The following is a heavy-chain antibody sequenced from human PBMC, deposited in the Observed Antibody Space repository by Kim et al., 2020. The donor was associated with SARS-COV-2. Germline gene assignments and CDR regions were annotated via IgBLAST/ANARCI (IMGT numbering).Heavy chain of an antibody. V-gene: IGHV3-30-3*01. CDR1: GFTFSSYA. D-gene: IGHD2-2*01. CDR3: ARDLGAYCSSTSCQWGYYYYYMDV. J-gene: IGHJ6*03. CDR2: ISYDGSNK. Sequence: GGSLRLSCAASGFTFSSYAMHWVRQAPGKGLEWVAVISYDGSNKYYADSVKGRFTISRDNSKNSLYLQMNSLRAEDTAVYYCARDLGAYCSSTSCQWGYYYYYMDVWGKGTTVTVSS.